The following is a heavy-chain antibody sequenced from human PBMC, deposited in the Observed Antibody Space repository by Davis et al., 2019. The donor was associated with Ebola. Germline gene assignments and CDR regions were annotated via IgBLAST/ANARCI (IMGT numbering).Heavy chain of an antibody. D-gene: IGHD4-17*01. Sequence: GESLKISCAASGFTFSSYSMNWVRQAPGKGLEWVSSISSCSSYIYYADSVKGRFTISRDNAKNSLYLQMNSLRAEDTAVYYCARASYGDYDFDYWGQGTLVTVSS. CDR2: ISSCSSYI. CDR3: ARASYGDYDFDY. CDR1: GFTFSSYS. V-gene: IGHV3-21*01. J-gene: IGHJ4*02.